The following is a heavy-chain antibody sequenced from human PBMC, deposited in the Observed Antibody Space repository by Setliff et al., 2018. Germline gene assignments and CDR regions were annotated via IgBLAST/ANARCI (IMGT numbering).Heavy chain of an antibody. CDR2: ISGSGGST. V-gene: IGHV3-23*01. J-gene: IGHJ6*02. D-gene: IGHD2-21*02. CDR3: ARNWATAQHYYYGMDV. CDR1: GFTFSSYA. Sequence: ASGFTFSSYAMSWVRQAPGKGLEWVSAISGSGGSTYYADSVKGRFTISRDNSKNTLYLQMDTLRAEDTAVYYCARNWATAQHYYYGMDVWGQGTTVTVS.